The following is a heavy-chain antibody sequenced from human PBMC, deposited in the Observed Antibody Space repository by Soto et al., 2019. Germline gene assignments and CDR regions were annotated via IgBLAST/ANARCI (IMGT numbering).Heavy chain of an antibody. CDR3: AKGDDYGDKRGGAFDI. Sequence: EVQLLESGGGLVQPGGSLRLSCAASGFTFSSYAMSWVRQAPGKGLEWVSAISGSGGSTYYADSVKGRFTISRDNSKNTLYLQMNSLRAEDTAVYYCAKGDDYGDKRGGAFDIWGQGTMVTVSS. CDR2: ISGSGGST. V-gene: IGHV3-23*01. D-gene: IGHD4-17*01. J-gene: IGHJ3*02. CDR1: GFTFSSYA.